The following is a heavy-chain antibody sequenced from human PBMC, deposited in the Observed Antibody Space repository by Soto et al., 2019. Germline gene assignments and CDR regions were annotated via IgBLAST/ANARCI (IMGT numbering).Heavy chain of an antibody. D-gene: IGHD2-2*02. CDR2: IYYSGST. Sequence: QVQLQESGPGLVKPSQTLSLTCTVSGGSISSGGYYWSWIRQHPGKGLEWIGYIYYSGSTYYNPSLKSRVTISVDTSKNHFSLKLSSVTAADTAVYYCARDQGNHCSSTSCYSGTFDYWGQGTLVTVSS. CDR1: GGSISSGGYY. V-gene: IGHV4-31*03. J-gene: IGHJ4*02. CDR3: ARDQGNHCSSTSCYSGTFDY.